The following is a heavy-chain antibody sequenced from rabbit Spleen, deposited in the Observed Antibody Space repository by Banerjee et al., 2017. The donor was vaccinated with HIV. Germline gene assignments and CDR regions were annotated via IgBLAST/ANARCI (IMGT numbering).Heavy chain of an antibody. V-gene: IGHV1S40*01. CDR1: GFSFTYIDY. CDR2: VAAGVSFTG. D-gene: IGHD8-1*01. Sequence: QSLEESGGDLVKPGASLTLTCTASGFSFTYIDYLCWVRQPPGKGPEWIACVAAGVSFTGYYATWAKGRFTISKTSSTTVTLQMTSLTAADTATYFCARDSGTSFSSYGMDLWGPGTLVTVS. J-gene: IGHJ6*01. CDR3: ARDSGTSFSSYGMDL.